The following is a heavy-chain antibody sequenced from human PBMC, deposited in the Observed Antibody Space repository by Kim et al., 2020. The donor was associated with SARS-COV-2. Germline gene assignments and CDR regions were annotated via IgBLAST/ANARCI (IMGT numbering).Heavy chain of an antibody. CDR1: GFPFSSYG. V-gene: IGHV3-30*18. J-gene: IGHJ6*01. D-gene: IGHD6-13*01. Sequence: GGSLRLSCAASGFPFSSYGMHWVRQAPGKGLEWVAVISYDGSNKYYADSVKGRFTISRDNSKNTLYLQMNSLRAEDTAVYYCAKDFWDGYSSFAYYYYG. CDR2: ISYDGSNK. CDR3: AKDFWDGYSSFAYYYYG.